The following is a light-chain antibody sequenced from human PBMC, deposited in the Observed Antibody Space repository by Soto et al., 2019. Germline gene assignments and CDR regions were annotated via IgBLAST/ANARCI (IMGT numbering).Light chain of an antibody. CDR2: GNS. Sequence: QSVLTQPPSVSGSPGQTVTISCTGSSSNIGACYDVHWYQQHPGTAPKLLIYGNSNRPSGVPDRFSGSKSGTSASLAITGLQAEDEADYYCQSYDSSLSGYVFGTGTKVTVL. J-gene: IGLJ1*01. CDR1: SSNIGACYD. CDR3: QSYDSSLSGYV. V-gene: IGLV1-40*01.